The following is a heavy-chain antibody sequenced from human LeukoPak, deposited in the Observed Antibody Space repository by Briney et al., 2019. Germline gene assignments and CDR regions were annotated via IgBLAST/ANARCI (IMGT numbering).Heavy chain of an antibody. CDR1: VGSLSSGGYY. J-gene: IGHJ6*03. CDR3: ARGITENYYYYYMDV. V-gene: IGHV4-31*03. CDR2: IYYSGST. Sequence: SQTLSLTCTVSVGSLSSGGYYWIWMRQPPGQDLAWIGYIYYSGSTYYNPSLKSRVTISVDTSKNQFSLKLSPVTAADTAVYYCARGITENYYYYYMDVWGKGTTVTVSS. D-gene: IGHD1-14*01.